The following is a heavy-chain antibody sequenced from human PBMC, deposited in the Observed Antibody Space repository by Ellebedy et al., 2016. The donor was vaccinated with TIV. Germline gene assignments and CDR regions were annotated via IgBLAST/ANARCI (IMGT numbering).Heavy chain of an antibody. CDR2: LDARIGST. CDR3: ASVPSAGADF. J-gene: IGHJ4*02. V-gene: IGHV1-46*01. D-gene: IGHD4-17*01. CDR1: GYTFTKYY. Sequence: ASVKVSCKTSGYTFTKYYFHWIRQAPGRGLEWMGVLDARIGSTTSAPNLQGSVTVPRDTSTRTVYLELRSLRLEDTAVYYCASVPSAGADFWGQGTLVTVSS.